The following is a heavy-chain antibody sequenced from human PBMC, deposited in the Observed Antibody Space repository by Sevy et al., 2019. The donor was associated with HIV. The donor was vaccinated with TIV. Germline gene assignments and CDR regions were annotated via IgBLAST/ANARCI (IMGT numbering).Heavy chain of an antibody. D-gene: IGHD6-13*01. CDR3: AGDTGGIGLDV. V-gene: IGHV3-7*01. CDR2: INQDGNNK. CDR1: GFTFSSHW. Sequence: GGSLRLSCAVSGFTFSSHWMSWVRQAPGKGLEWVANINQDGNNKYYVDSVKGRFTISRDNAKNSLSLQMNSLRAEDTAVYYCAGDTGGIGLDVWGQGTTVTVSS. J-gene: IGHJ6*02.